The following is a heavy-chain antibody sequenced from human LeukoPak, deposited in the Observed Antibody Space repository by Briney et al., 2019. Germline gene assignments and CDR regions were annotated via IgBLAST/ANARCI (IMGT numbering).Heavy chain of an antibody. V-gene: IGHV3-21*01. J-gene: IGHJ4*02. CDR1: GFTFSSYS. Sequence: GGSLRFSCAASGFTFSSYSMNWVRQAPGKGLEWVSSISSSSSYIYYADSVKGRFTISRDNAKNSLYLQMNSLRAEDTAVYYCARDIVGLHFDYWGQGTLVTVSS. CDR2: ISSSSSYI. CDR3: ARDIVGLHFDY. D-gene: IGHD3-22*01.